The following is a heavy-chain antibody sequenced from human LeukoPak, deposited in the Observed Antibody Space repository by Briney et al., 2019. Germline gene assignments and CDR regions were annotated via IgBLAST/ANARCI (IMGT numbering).Heavy chain of an antibody. CDR2: INHSGST. D-gene: IGHD3-16*01. CDR3: ARVDYLAAFDI. J-gene: IGHJ3*02. Sequence: SETRSPTCAVDGGPVGGYYWSWSRQPPGKGLEWIGEINHSGSTNYNPSLKSRVTISVDTSKNQFSLKLSSVTAADTAVYYCARVDYLAAFDIWGQGTMVTVSS. V-gene: IGHV4-34*01. CDR1: GGPVGGYY.